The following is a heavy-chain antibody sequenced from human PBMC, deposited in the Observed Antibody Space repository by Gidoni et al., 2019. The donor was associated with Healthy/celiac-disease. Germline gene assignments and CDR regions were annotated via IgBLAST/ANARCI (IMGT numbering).Heavy chain of an antibody. CDR3: ASEMVRGVIISGQNWFDP. V-gene: IGHV3-21*01. Sequence: EVQLVESGGGLVKPGGSLRLSCAASGFTFSSYSMNWVRQAPGKGLEWVSSISSSSSYIYYADSVKGRFTISRDNAKNSLYLQMNSLRAEDTAVYYCASEMVRGVIISGQNWFDPWGQGTLVTVSS. CDR2: ISSSSSYI. D-gene: IGHD3-10*01. CDR1: GFTFSSYS. J-gene: IGHJ5*02.